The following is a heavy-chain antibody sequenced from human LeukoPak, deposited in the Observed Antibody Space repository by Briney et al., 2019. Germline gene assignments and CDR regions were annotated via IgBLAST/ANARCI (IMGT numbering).Heavy chain of an antibody. CDR2: INPNSGGT. D-gene: IGHD4-17*01. V-gene: IGHV1-2*02. J-gene: IGHJ5*02. CDR1: GYTFTGYY. Sequence: ASVKVSCKASGYTFTGYYIHWVRQAPGQGLEWMGWINPNSGGTNYAKKFQGRVTMTRDMSISTAYMELSRLRSDDTAVYYCARGANDYGDYDWFDPWGQGTLVTVSS. CDR3: ARGANDYGDYDWFDP.